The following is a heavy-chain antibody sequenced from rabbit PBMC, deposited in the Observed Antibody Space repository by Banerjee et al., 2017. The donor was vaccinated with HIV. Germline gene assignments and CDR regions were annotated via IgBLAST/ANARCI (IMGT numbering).Heavy chain of an antibody. Sequence: QEQLEESGGDLVKPEGSLTLTCKASGFSFSNKYVMCWVRQAPGKGLEWIACINTGDGNTYYASWAKGRFTISKTSSTTVTLQMTSLTAADTATYFCARSDGWLGGAYAAFNLWGQGTLVTVS. CDR3: ARSDGWLGGAYAAFNL. CDR2: INTGDGNT. D-gene: IGHD6-1*01. CDR1: GFSFSNKYV. J-gene: IGHJ4*01. V-gene: IGHV1S45*01.